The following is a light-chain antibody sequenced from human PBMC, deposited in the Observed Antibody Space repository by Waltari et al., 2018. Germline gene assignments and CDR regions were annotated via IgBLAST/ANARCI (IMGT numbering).Light chain of an antibody. V-gene: IGKV1-5*03. CDR1: QSITNW. CDR2: KAS. J-gene: IGKJ1*01. CDR3: QQYDNYWT. Sequence: ASVGDRVTITCRASQSITNWLAWYQQKPGKAPKLLIYKASNLESGVPSRFSGSGSGTEFTLTISSLQPDDFATYYCQQYDNYWTFGQGTKVEIK.